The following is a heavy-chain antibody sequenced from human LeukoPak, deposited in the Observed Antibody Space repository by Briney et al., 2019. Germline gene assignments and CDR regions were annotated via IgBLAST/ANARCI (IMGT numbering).Heavy chain of an antibody. V-gene: IGHV3-21*01. CDR2: ISGSSTYI. Sequence: PGGSLRLSCAASGFTFSTYSMSWVRQAPGKGLEWVSSISGSSTYIYYADSVKGRFTISRDNAKNSLYLQMNSLRAEDTAVYYCGRGPQQLVYSLPYWGQGTLVTVSS. D-gene: IGHD6-13*01. J-gene: IGHJ4*02. CDR3: GRGPQQLVYSLPY. CDR1: GFTFSTYS.